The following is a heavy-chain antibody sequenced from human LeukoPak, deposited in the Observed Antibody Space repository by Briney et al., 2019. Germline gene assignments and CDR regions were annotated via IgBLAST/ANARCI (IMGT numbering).Heavy chain of an antibody. CDR1: GFTFEDCA. J-gene: IGHJ5*02. CDR2: INWNSAST. CDR3: VKDRRNPYRPEGPFDP. D-gene: IGHD1-14*01. Sequence: GGSLRLSCAASGFTFEDCAMHWVRQAPGKGLEWVSGINWNSASTGYADSVKGRFTISRDNVMNSLYLQMNSLRPEDTALYYCVKDRRNPYRPEGPFDPWGQGTLVTVSS. V-gene: IGHV3-9*01.